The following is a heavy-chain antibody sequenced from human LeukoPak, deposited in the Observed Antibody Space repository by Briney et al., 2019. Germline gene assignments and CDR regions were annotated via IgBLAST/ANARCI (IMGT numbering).Heavy chain of an antibody. J-gene: IGHJ6*03. CDR2: ISAYNGNT. D-gene: IGHD6-13*01. CDR1: GYTFTSYG. V-gene: IGHV1-18*01. Sequence: ASVRVSCKASGYTFTSYGISWVRQAPGQGLEWMGWISAYNGNTNYAQKLQGRVTMTTDKSTSTAYMELRSLRSDDTAVYYCARIPSSSSRTPIYYYYYMDVWGKGTTVTVSS. CDR3: ARIPSSSSRTPIYYYYYMDV.